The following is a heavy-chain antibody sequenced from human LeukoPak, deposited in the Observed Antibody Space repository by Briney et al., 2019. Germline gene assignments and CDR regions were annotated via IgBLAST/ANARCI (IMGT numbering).Heavy chain of an antibody. D-gene: IGHD2-21*01. CDR2: ISSSGSTI. CDR1: GFTFSDYY. J-gene: IGHJ6*04. Sequence: GGSLRLSCAASGFTFSDYYMSWIRQAPGKGLEWVSYISSSGSTIYYADSVKGRFTISRDNAKNSLYLQMNSQRAEDTAVYYCARVEVVIATDLDVWGKGTTVTVSS. CDR3: ARVEVVIATDLDV. V-gene: IGHV3-11*04.